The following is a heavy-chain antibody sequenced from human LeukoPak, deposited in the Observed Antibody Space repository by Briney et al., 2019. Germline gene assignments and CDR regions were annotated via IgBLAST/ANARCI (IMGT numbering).Heavy chain of an antibody. D-gene: IGHD5-12*01. CDR1: GFTFSSYA. J-gene: IGHJ6*02. CDR2: ISGSGGST. CDR3: ASPRSIPSGYDSLYYYGMDV. V-gene: IGHV3-23*01. Sequence: PGGSLRLSCAASGFTFSSYAMSWVRQAPGKGLEWVSAISGSGGSTYYAGSVKGRFTISRDNSKNTLYLQMNSLRAEDTAVYYCASPRSIPSGYDSLYYYGMDVWGQGTTVTVSS.